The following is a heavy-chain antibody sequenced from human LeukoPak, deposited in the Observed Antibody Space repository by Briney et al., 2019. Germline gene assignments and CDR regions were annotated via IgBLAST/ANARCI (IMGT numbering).Heavy chain of an antibody. CDR1: GCTFTSYG. Sequence: ASVKVSCKASGCTFTSYGISWVRQAPGRGLEWMGWISAYNGNTNYAQKLQGRVTMTTDTSTSTAYMELRSLRSDDTAVYYCARSPIPHIVVVSRYYYYYMDVWGKGTTVTVSS. CDR2: ISAYNGNT. CDR3: ARSPIPHIVVVSRYYYYYMDV. D-gene: IGHD2-15*01. J-gene: IGHJ6*03. V-gene: IGHV1-18*01.